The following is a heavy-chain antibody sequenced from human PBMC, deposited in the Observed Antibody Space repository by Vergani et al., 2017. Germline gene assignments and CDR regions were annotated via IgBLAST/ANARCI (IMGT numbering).Heavy chain of an antibody. CDR1: GYTFTSYD. CDR2: MNPNSGNT. D-gene: IGHD3-10*01. J-gene: IGHJ5*02. V-gene: IGHV1-8*03. CDR3: ARNKTGHSSGRTLGGWFDP. Sequence: QVQLVQSGAEVKKPGASVKVSCKASGYTFTSYDINWVRQATGQGLEWMGWMNPNSGNTGYAQKFQGRVTITRNTSISTAYMELSSLRSEDTAVYYCARNKTGHSSGRTLGGWFDPWGQGTLVTVSS.